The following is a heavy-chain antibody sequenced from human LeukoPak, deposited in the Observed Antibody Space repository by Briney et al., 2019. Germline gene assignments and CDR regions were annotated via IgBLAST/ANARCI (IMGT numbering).Heavy chain of an antibody. CDR1: GGSFSGYY. V-gene: IGHV4-34*01. CDR2: INHRGST. Sequence: SETLSLTCAVYGGSFSGYYWSWIRQPPGKGLEWIGEINHRGSTNYNPSLKSRATISVDTSKNQFSLNLSSVTAADTAVYYCARGRVTIFGVVIWFYYMDVWGKGTTVTVSS. CDR3: ARGRVTIFGVVIWFYYMDV. D-gene: IGHD3-3*01. J-gene: IGHJ6*03.